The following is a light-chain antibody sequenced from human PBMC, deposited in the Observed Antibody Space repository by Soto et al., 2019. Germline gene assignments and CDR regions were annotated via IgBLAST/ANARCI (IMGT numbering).Light chain of an antibody. CDR2: GVT. CDR3: SSYAGSNIYV. J-gene: IGLJ1*01. Sequence: QSALTQPPSASGSPGQSVTLSCTGTSSDVGRYNYVSWYQQHPGKAPKLLIYGVTQRPSGVPDRFSASKSGNTASLTVSGLQDEDEGYYYCSSYAGSNIYVFGTGTKGTVL. V-gene: IGLV2-8*01. CDR1: SSDVGRYNY.